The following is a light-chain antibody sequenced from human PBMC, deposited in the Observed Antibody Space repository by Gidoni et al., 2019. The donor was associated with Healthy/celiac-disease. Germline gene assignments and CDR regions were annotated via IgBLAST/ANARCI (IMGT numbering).Light chain of an antibody. CDR2: EVS. CDR1: SSDVGGYNY. CDR3: SSYAGSNNVV. Sequence: QSALTQPPSGSGSPGQSVTISCTGTSSDVGGYNYVSWYQQHPGKAPKLMIYEVSKRPSGVPDRFSGSKSGNTASLTVSGLQAEDEADYYCSSYAGSNNVVFGGGTKLTVL. V-gene: IGLV2-8*01. J-gene: IGLJ2*01.